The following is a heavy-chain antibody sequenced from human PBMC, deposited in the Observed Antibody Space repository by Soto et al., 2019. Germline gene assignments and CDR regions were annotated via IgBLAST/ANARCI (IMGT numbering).Heavy chain of an antibody. D-gene: IGHD6-19*01. CDR3: ARQNSGWSYYFDY. J-gene: IGHJ4*02. CDR2: ISYDGSTQ. V-gene: IGHV3-30-3*01. Sequence: QVQLVESGGGVVQPGRSLRLSCAAFGFTFSSYAMHWVRQAPGKGLEWVAVISYDGSTQYYADSMKGRFTISRDNSKNTLYLQMHTLRAGDTAVYYCARQNSGWSYYFDYWGLGTLVTVSS. CDR1: GFTFSSYA.